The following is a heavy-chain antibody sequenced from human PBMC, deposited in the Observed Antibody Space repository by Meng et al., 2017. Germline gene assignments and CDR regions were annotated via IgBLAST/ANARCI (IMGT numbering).Heavy chain of an antibody. CDR2: INPSGGST. Sequence: ASVKVSCKASGYTFTSYYMDWVRQAPGQGLEWMGIINPSGGSTSYAQKFQGRVTMTRDTSTSTVYMELSSLRSENTAVYYCARVGYYGSGSYSWFDPWGQGTLVTVSS. CDR1: GYTFTSYY. J-gene: IGHJ5*02. CDR3: ARVGYYGSGSYSWFDP. V-gene: IGHV1-46*01. D-gene: IGHD3-10*01.